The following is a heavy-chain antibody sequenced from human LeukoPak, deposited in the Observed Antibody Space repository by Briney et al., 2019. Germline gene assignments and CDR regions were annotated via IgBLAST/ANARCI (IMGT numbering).Heavy chain of an antibody. D-gene: IGHD4-11*01. J-gene: IGHJ6*02. CDR1: GGSMSRYY. V-gene: IGHV4-59*01. CDR3: ARDRIKGSTEYYYYGMDV. CDR2: MYYSGST. Sequence: SETLSLTCTVSGGSMSRYYWSWIRQPPGKGLEWIGYMYYSGSTKYNPSLKSRVTISVDTSKNQFSLKLSSVTAADTAVYYCARDRIKGSTEYYYYGMDVWGQGTTVTVSS.